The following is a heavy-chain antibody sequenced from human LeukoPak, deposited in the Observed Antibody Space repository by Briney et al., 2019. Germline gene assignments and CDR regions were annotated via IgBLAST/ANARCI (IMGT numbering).Heavy chain of an antibody. D-gene: IGHD6-6*01. CDR2: ISSSSSYI. Sequence: SGGSLRLSCAASGFTFSSYSMNWVRQAPGKGLEWVSSISSSSSYIYYADSVKGRFTISRDNAKNSLYLQMNSLRAEDTAVYYCARQRGSSPGYFDYWGQGTLVTVSS. V-gene: IGHV3-21*01. J-gene: IGHJ4*02. CDR1: GFTFSSYS. CDR3: ARQRGSSPGYFDY.